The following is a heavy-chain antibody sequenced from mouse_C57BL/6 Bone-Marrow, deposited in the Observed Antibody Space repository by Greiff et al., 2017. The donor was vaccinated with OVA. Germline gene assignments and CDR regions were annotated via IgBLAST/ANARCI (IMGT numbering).Heavy chain of an antibody. CDR1: GFTFSDYG. CDR2: ISSGSSTI. Sequence: EVKLVESGGGLVKPGGSLKLSCAASGFTFSDYGMHWVRQAPEKGLEWVAYISSGSSTIYYAATVKGRFTISRDNANNTLFLQMTSLRSENTARNYCARYGDYYGSREAMDYWGQGTSVTVSS. D-gene: IGHD1-1*01. CDR3: ARYGDYYGSREAMDY. V-gene: IGHV5-17*01. J-gene: IGHJ4*01.